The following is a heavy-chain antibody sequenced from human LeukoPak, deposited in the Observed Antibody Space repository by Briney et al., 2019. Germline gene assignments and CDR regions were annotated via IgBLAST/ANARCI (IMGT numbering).Heavy chain of an antibody. V-gene: IGHV3-21*01. Sequence: GGSLRLSCAASGFTFSSYSMNWVRQAPGKGLEWVSSISSSSSYIYYADSVKGRFTISRDNAKNSLYLQMNRLRAEDTAVYYCARALGYCSGGSCYDYWGQGTLVTVSS. J-gene: IGHJ4*02. D-gene: IGHD2-15*01. CDR3: ARALGYCSGGSCYDY. CDR1: GFTFSSYS. CDR2: ISSSSSYI.